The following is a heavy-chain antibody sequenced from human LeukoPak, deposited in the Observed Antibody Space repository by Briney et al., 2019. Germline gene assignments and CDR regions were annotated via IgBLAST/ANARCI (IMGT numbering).Heavy chain of an antibody. CDR1: GYTFSDYY. CDR3: GRAQGYGDCDY. V-gene: IGHV1-46*01. J-gene: IGHJ4*02. D-gene: IGHD4-17*01. CDR2: INPSGGNT. Sequence: GASVKVSFKASGYTFSDYYIHWVRQTPGQGLEWMEIINPSGGNTKYAEKFQVSVNMTRDTATRTVYMDMSSLRSEDTAVYYRGRAQGYGDCDYWGQGTLVTVSS.